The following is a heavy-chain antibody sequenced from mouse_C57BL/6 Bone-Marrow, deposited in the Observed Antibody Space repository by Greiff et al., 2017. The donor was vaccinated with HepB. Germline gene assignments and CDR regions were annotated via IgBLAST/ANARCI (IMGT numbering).Heavy chain of an antibody. CDR3: ARHDSSGYRAMDY. D-gene: IGHD3-2*02. CDR1: GFTFSDYY. V-gene: IGHV5-12*01. CDR2: ISNGGGST. J-gene: IGHJ4*01. Sequence: EVKLVESGGGLVQPGVSLKLSCAASGFTFSDYYMYWVRQTPEKRLEWVAYISNGGGSTYYPDTVKGRFTISRDNAKNTLYLQMSRLKSEDTAMYYCARHDSSGYRAMDYWGQGTSVTVSS.